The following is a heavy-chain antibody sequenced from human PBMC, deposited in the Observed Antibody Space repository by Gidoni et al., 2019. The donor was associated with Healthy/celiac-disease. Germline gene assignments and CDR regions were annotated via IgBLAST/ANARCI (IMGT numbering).Heavy chain of an antibody. Sequence: QVPLRESGPALVKPTQPLTLTCTFSGFSLSTSGMCVSWIPQPPGKALEWLALIDWDDDKYYSTSLKTRLTISKDTSKNQVVLTMTNMDPVDTATYYCARFGGNSESYACDIWGQGTMVTVSS. CDR1: GFSLSTSGMC. CDR3: ARFGGNSESYACDI. J-gene: IGHJ3*02. V-gene: IGHV2-70*01. D-gene: IGHD2-21*02. CDR2: IDWDDDK.